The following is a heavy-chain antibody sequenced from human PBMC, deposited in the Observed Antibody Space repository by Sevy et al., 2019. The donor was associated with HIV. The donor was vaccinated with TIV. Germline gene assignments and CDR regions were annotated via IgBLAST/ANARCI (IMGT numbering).Heavy chain of an antibody. J-gene: IGHJ4*01. V-gene: IGHV4-4*02. D-gene: IGHD3-22*01. CDR2: IYHSGST. CDR1: GGSISSSNW. Sequence: SETLSLTCAVSGGSISSSNWWSWVRQPPGKGLEWIGEIYHSGSTNYNPSLKSRVTISVDKCKNQFSLKLSSVTAADTAVYYCARKGGRYYYDSRGYYYYFDYWGHGTLVTVSS. CDR3: ARKGGRYYYDSRGYYYYFDY.